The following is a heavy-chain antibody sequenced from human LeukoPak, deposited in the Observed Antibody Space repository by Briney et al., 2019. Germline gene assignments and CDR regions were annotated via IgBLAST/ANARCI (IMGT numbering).Heavy chain of an antibody. V-gene: IGHV3-23*01. CDR2: ISGSGGST. CDR1: GFTFSSYG. D-gene: IGHD2-2*01. CDR3: AKDRVDIVVVPAGGADAFDI. Sequence: PGGPLKLSGAASGFTFSSYGMSWVRQAPGKGLEWVSAISGSGGSTYYADSVKGRFTISRDNSKNTLYLQMNSLRAEDTAVYYCAKDRVDIVVVPAGGADAFDIWGQGTMVTVSS. J-gene: IGHJ3*02.